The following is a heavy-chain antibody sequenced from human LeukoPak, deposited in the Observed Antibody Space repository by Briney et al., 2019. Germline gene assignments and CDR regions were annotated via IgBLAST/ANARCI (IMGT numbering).Heavy chain of an antibody. D-gene: IGHD3-10*02. CDR1: GGTFSSYA. V-gene: IGHV1-69*13. CDR3: ARSYVRGPRLDYFDY. Sequence: GASVKVSCKASGGTFSSYAISWVRQAPGQGLEWMGGIIPIFGTANYAQKFQGRVTITADESTSTAYMELSSLRSEDTAVYYCARSYVRGPRLDYFDYWGQGTLVTVSS. J-gene: IGHJ4*02. CDR2: IIPIFGTA.